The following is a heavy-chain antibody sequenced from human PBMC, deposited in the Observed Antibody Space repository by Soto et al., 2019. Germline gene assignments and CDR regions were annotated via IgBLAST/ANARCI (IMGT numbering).Heavy chain of an antibody. V-gene: IGHV4-59*01. CDR3: AKEFCDPNGCYGRWLDP. Sequence: ETLSLTCTVSGGSMSSYYWSWIRQPPGKGLEWIGNVFYSGSTIYNPSLKSRVIISVDTSKNQFSLKLSSVTAADTAVYYCAKEFCDPNGCYGRWLDPWGQGTLVTVSS. CDR1: GGSMSSYY. D-gene: IGHD2-15*01. J-gene: IGHJ5*02. CDR2: VFYSGST.